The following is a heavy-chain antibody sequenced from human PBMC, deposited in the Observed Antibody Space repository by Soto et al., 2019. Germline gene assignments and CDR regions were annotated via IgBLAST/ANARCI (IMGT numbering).Heavy chain of an antibody. D-gene: IGHD2-2*01. V-gene: IGHV4-61*01. CDR2: IFFTGAT. CDR1: GDSVTFGHHY. Sequence: QVQLQESGPGLVKPSGTLSLICIVSGDSVTFGHHYWSWIRQPPGKGLEWIGHIFFTGATNYSPPLTSRVTMSVGSPKRQFSLNLTPVTSADSAIDYCARARSDSAWSSLGRRLDVWGQGTTVTVSS. J-gene: IGHJ6*02. CDR3: ARARSDSAWSSLGRRLDV.